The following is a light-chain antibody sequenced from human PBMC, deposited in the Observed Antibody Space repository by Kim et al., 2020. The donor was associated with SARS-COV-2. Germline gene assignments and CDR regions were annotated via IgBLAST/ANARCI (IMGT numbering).Light chain of an antibody. CDR1: QDISSD. J-gene: IGKJ1*01. V-gene: IGKV1-17*01. CDR2: AAS. Sequence: ASVGDRVTVTCRASQDISSDLVWYQQNPGRAPNRLFSAASSVHSGVPSRFSGSGSGTQFSLTISSLQPEDFATYFCLQHYSSPWTFGQGTQVDIK. CDR3: LQHYSSPWT.